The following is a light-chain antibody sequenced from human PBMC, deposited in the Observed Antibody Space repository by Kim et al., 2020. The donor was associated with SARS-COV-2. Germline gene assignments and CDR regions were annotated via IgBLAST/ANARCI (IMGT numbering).Light chain of an antibody. CDR2: QDS. V-gene: IGLV3-1*01. CDR3: QAWDSSTYV. Sequence: VSPGQTASITCSGDKLGDKYACWYQQKPGQSPVLVIYQDSKRPSGIPERFSGYNSGNTATLTISGTQAMDEADYYCQAWDSSTYVFGTGTKVTVL. J-gene: IGLJ1*01. CDR1: KLGDKY.